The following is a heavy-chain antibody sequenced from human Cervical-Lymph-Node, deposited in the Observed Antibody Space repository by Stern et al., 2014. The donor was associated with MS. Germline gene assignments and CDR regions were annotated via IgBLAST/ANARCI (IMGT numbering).Heavy chain of an antibody. V-gene: IGHV1-69*06. J-gene: IGHJ6*02. CDR1: GGTLNNLA. CDR2: IIPLFNTA. CDR3: AKDPPLGVLSEGGYKYFDVDV. Sequence: QVQLVESGAEVTKPGSSVKVSCRTSGGTLNNLAISWVRQAPGQGLEWMGGIIPLFNTAAYAQKFQGRVTITADKSTNTVYMEVSSLRPEDTAVYYCAKDPPLGVLSEGGYKYFDVDVWGQGTTVTVSS. D-gene: IGHD3-3*01.